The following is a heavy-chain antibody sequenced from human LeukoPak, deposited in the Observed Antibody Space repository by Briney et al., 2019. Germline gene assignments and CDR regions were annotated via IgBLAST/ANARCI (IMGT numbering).Heavy chain of an antibody. J-gene: IGHJ4*02. CDR1: GGSISSYY. V-gene: IGHV4-59*01. D-gene: IGHD1-26*01. CDR2: IYYSGSN. CDR3: ARGRGSYPYFDY. Sequence: SETLSLTCTVSGGSISSYYWSWIRQPPGKGLEWIGYIYYSGSNNYNPSLKSRVTISVDTSKNQFSLKLSSVTAADTAVYYCARGRGSYPYFDYWGQGTLVTVSS.